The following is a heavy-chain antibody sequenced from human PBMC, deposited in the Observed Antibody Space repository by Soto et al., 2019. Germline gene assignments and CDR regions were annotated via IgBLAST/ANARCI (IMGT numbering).Heavy chain of an antibody. V-gene: IGHV4-30-2*01. J-gene: IGHJ5*02. CDR2: IYHSGST. Sequence: TLSLTFAVSGGSISSGGYSWSWIRQPPGKGLEWIGYIYHSGSTYYNPSLKSRVTISVDRSKNQFSLKLSSVTAADTAVYYCARVPDRWGQGTLVTSPQ. CDR3: ARVPDR. CDR1: GGSISSGGYS. D-gene: IGHD2-2*01.